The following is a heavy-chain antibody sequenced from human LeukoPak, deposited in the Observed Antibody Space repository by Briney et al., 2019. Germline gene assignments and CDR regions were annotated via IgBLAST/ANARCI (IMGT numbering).Heavy chain of an antibody. D-gene: IGHD4-17*01. V-gene: IGHV3-30*18. CDR2: ISYDGSNK. Sequence: GGSLRLSCAASGFTFSSYGMHWVRQAPGKGLEWVAVISYDGSNKYYADSVKGRFTISRDNSKNTLYLQMNSLRAEDTAMYYCAKDPTRLRRSRGPNWFDPWGQGTLVTVSS. J-gene: IGHJ5*02. CDR1: GFTFSSYG. CDR3: AKDPTRLRRSRGPNWFDP.